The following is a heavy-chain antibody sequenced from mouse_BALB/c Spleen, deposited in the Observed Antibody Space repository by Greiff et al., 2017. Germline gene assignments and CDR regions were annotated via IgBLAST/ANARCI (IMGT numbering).Heavy chain of an antibody. CDR1: GFNIKDTY. J-gene: IGHJ2*01. CDR2: IDPANVNT. D-gene: IGHD2-3*01. CDR3: AWGVYDGYSFDY. Sequence: EVQLQQSGAELVKPGASVKLSCTASGFNIKDTYMHWVKQRPEQGLEWIGRIDPANVNTKYDPKFQGKATITADTSSNTAYLQLSSLTSEDTAVYYCAWGVYDGYSFDYWGQGTTLTVSS. V-gene: IGHV14-3*02.